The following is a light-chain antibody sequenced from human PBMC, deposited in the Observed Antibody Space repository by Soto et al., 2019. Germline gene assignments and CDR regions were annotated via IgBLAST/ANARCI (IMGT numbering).Light chain of an antibody. CDR1: QSVSSY. V-gene: IGKV3-11*01. J-gene: IGKJ1*01. CDR3: QQRSNWPGT. Sequence: EIVLTQSPATLSLATGESATLSCRASQSVSSYLAWYQQKPGQAPRLLIYGTSNRATGIPARFSGSGSGTDFTLTISSLEHEDFAVYYCQQRSNWPGTFGQGTKVEIK. CDR2: GTS.